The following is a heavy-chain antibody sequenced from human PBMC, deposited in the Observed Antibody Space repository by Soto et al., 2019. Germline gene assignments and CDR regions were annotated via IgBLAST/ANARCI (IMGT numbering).Heavy chain of an antibody. CDR1: GFTFSSYW. J-gene: IGHJ6*02. D-gene: IGHD3-9*01. CDR3: AREAVLRYFDWSHLYYYYYGMDV. Sequence: GGSLRLSCAASGFTFSSYWMHWVRQAPGKGLVWVSRINSDGSSTSYADSVKGRFTISRDNAKNTLYLQMNSLRAEDTAVYYCAREAVLRYFDWSHLYYYYYGMDVWGQGTTVTVSS. CDR2: INSDGSST. V-gene: IGHV3-74*01.